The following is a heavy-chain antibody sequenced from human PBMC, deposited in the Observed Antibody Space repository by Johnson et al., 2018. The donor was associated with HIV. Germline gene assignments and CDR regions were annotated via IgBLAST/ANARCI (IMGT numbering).Heavy chain of an antibody. J-gene: IGHJ3*01. CDR3: AKERLLHDAFDF. Sequence: QGQLVESGGGVVQPGGSLRLSCAASGFTFANYGMHWVRQAPGKGLEWVAFIRYDGQNKYYADSVKGRFTISRDKSKNTMYLQMNSLRDEDTAVYHCAKERLLHDAFDFWGQGTMVTVSS. D-gene: IGHD5-18*01. CDR2: IRYDGQNK. CDR1: GFTFANYG. V-gene: IGHV3-30*02.